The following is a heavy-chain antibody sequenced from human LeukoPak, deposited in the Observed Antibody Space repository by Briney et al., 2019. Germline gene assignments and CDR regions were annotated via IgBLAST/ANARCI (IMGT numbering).Heavy chain of an antibody. CDR1: GFSFSTYW. CDR2: TNQDGSET. J-gene: IGHJ6*03. CDR3: ARGGHMDV. Sequence: GGSLRLSCAASGFSFSTYWMTWVRQAPGKGLEWVANTNQDGSETHCVDSVKGRFTISRDNSKNSLYLQMNSLRDEDTAVYHCARGGHMDVWGKGTTVTISS. V-gene: IGHV3-7*01. D-gene: IGHD6-25*01.